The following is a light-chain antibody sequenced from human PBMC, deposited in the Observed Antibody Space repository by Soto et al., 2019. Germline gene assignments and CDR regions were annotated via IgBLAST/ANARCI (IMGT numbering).Light chain of an antibody. CDR2: DAS. CDR3: QHYDNLPNT. V-gene: IGKV1-33*01. Sequence: IRMTQKTSSLSASVGDRVTITCQAGQGISHYLNWYQQKPGKAPKLLIYDASNLDIGVPSRFSGSGSGTDFTFTIPSLQPEDGATYFCQHYDNLPNTVGEGTRLEIK. CDR1: QGISHY. J-gene: IGKJ5*01.